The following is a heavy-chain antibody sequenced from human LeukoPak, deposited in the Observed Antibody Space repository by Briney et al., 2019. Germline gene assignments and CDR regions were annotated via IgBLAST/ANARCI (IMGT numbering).Heavy chain of an antibody. J-gene: IGHJ4*02. Sequence: SETLSLTCTVSGGSISSYYWSWVRQPPGKGLEWIGYIYYSGSTNYNPSLKSRVTISVDTSKNQFSLKLSSVTAADTAVYYCAGTNYDFWSCYLQQFDYWGQGTLVTVSS. D-gene: IGHD3-3*01. CDR3: AGTNYDFWSCYLQQFDY. CDR2: IYYSGST. CDR1: GGSISSYY. V-gene: IGHV4-59*08.